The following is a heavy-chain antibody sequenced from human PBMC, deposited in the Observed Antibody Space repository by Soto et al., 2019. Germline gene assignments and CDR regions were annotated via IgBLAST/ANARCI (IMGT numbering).Heavy chain of an antibody. CDR3: ARLHDPYGPIPFDC. CDR2: IYPGDSDT. CDR1: GYDFSSSW. Sequence: PGESLKISCKGSGYDFSSSWIGWVRQMPGKGLEWMGIIYPGDSDTRYRPSFQGQVTISAEKSFDTAYLQWSSLKASDTAMYYWARLHDPYGPIPFDCWGQGTPVTVSS. J-gene: IGHJ5*01. D-gene: IGHD4-17*01. V-gene: IGHV5-51*01.